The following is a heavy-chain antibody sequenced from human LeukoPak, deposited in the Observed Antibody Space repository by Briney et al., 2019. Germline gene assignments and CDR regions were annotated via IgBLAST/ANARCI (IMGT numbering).Heavy chain of an antibody. J-gene: IGHJ4*02. Sequence: PGGSLRPSCAASGFTFSSYWMHWVRQAPGEGLVWVSRINTDGSSTSYADSVKGRFTISRDNAKNSLYLQMNSLRAEDTAVYYCARDRVGAIHWGQGTLVTVSS. CDR1: GFTFSSYW. D-gene: IGHD1-26*01. CDR3: ARDRVGAIH. V-gene: IGHV3-74*01. CDR2: INTDGSST.